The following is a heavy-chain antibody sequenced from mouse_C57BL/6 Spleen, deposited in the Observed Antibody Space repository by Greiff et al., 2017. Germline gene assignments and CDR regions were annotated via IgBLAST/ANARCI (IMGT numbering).Heavy chain of an antibody. CDR1: GYTFTSYW. J-gene: IGHJ1*03. CDR3: ARPTVVATKGWYFDV. D-gene: IGHD1-1*01. V-gene: IGHV1-52*01. Sequence: VQLQQPGAELVRPGSSVKLSCKASGYTFTSYWMHWVKQRPIQGLEWIGNIDPSDSETHYNQKFKDKATLTVDKSSSTAYMQLSSLTSEDSAVYYCARPTVVATKGWYFDVWGTGTTVTVSS. CDR2: IDPSDSET.